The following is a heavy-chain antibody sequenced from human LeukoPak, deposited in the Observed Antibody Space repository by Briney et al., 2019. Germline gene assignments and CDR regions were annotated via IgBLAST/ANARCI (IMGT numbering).Heavy chain of an antibody. V-gene: IGHV4-59*12. CDR2: IYYSGST. CDR1: GGSISSYY. J-gene: IGHJ4*02. Sequence: SETLSLTCTVSGGSISSYYWSWIRQPPGKGLEWIGYIYYSGSTYYNPSLKSRVTISVDTSKNQFSLKLSSVTAADTAVYYCARENYDSSGYYFDYWGQGTLVTVSS. D-gene: IGHD3-22*01. CDR3: ARENYDSSGYYFDY.